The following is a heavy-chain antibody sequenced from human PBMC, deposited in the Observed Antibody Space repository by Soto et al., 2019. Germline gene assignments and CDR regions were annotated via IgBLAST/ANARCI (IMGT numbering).Heavy chain of an antibody. CDR1: GFTFSNYA. V-gene: IGHV3-23*01. CDR2: ISNSFSDGNT. J-gene: IGHJ4*02. CDR3: AKVFPPDGGNSFDY. Sequence: EVQLLESGGGLVQPGGSLRLSCAASGFTFSNYAMNWVRQAPGKGLEWVSAISNSFSDGNTHYADSVKGRFTISRDHDKNALFLEKNSLRLDDRALYYCAKVFPPDGGNSFDYWGEGTLVTVSS.